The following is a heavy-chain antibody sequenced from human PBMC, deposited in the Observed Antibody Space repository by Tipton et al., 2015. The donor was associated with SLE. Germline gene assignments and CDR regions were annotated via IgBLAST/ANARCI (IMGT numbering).Heavy chain of an antibody. Sequence: SLRLSCVAYGLTFSNYWMHWVRQTPGKGLVWVARMNGDGSTTHYADSVKGRFIISRDNAKNTLYLQMNSLRDEDTAVYYCAKGYTSGRGAFDIWGQGTMVTVSS. D-gene: IGHD6-19*01. CDR1: GLTFSNYW. J-gene: IGHJ3*02. CDR3: AKGYTSGRGAFDI. V-gene: IGHV3-74*01. CDR2: MNGDGSTT.